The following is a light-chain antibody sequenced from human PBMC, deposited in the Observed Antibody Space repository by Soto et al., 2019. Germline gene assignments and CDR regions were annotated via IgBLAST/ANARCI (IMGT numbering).Light chain of an antibody. V-gene: IGLV2-14*01. J-gene: IGLJ2*01. CDR2: EVS. CDR3: SSYAGSNNFKV. Sequence: QSALTQPASVSGSPGQSITISCTGTSSDVGSYNYVSWYQQHPGKAPKLMIYEVSDRPSGISSRFSGSKSGNTASLTVSGLQAEDEADYYCSSYAGSNNFKVFGGGTQLTVL. CDR1: SSDVGSYNY.